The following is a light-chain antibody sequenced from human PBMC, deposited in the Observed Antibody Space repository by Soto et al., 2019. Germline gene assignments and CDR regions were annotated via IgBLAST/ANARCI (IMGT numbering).Light chain of an antibody. Sequence: DIQMTQSPSTLSASVGDRVTITCRASQIIARWLAWYQQKPGKAPKLLIYDASSLKSGVPSRFSGSGSGTEFTLTISSLQPDDFATYYCQQYNSYSWTLGQGTKVDIK. V-gene: IGKV1-5*01. J-gene: IGKJ1*01. CDR1: QIIARW. CDR2: DAS. CDR3: QQYNSYSWT.